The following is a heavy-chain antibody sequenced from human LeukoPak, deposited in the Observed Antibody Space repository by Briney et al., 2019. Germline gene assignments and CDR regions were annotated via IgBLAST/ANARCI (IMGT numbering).Heavy chain of an antibody. V-gene: IGHV3-23*01. J-gene: IGHJ4*02. CDR1: GFSFGSSV. Sequence: GGSLRLSCAASGFSFGSSVMSWVRQAPGKGLEWVSAITADGGGTNHADPVKGRFTISRDNSKSTLYLQMNSLRAEDTAVYYCVKEDHYGDYVQIDHWGQGTLVTVSS. D-gene: IGHD4-17*01. CDR3: VKEDHYGDYVQIDH. CDR2: ITADGGGT.